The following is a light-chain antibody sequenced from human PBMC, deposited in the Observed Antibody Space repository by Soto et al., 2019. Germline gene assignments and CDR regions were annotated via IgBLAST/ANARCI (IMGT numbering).Light chain of an antibody. CDR2: EVS. CDR1: SNDVGAYNY. Sequence: QSALTQPASVSGSPGQSITISCTGTSNDVGAYNYVSWYQQHLGKAPKLMIYEVSNRPSGISNRFSGSKSGNTSSLTISGLKAEDEADYYCSSYTTSITYVFGTGTKLTVL. J-gene: IGLJ1*01. CDR3: SSYTTSITYV. V-gene: IGLV2-14*01.